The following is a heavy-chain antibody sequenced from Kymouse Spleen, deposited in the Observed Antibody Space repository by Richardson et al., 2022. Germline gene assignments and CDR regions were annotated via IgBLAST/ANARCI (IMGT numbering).Heavy chain of an antibody. J-gene: IGHJ4*02. D-gene: IGHD6-13*01. CDR3: ARQRSIAAAGYFDY. V-gene: IGHV4-31*03. Sequence: QVQLQESGPGLVKPSQTLSLTCTVSGGSISSGGYYWSWIRQHPGKGLEWIGYIYYSGSTYYNPSLKSRVTISVDTSKNQFSLKLSSVTAADTAVYYCARQRSIAAAGYFDYWGQGTLVTVSS. CDR2: IYYSGST. CDR1: GGSISSGGYY.